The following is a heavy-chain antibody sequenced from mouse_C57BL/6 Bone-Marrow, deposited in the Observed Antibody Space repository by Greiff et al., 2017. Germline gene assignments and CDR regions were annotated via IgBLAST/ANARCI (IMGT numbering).Heavy chain of an antibody. CDR1: GYTFTSYW. CDR3: AIGDYYGSSYYAMDY. J-gene: IGHJ4*01. D-gene: IGHD1-1*01. CDR2: IHPSDSDT. V-gene: IGHV1-74*01. Sequence: QVQLQQPGAELVKPGASVKVSCKASGYTFTSYWMHWVKQRPGQGLEWIGRIHPSDSDTNYNQKFKGKATLTVDKSTGTAYMQLSSLTSEDSAVYYCAIGDYYGSSYYAMDYWGQGTSVTVSS.